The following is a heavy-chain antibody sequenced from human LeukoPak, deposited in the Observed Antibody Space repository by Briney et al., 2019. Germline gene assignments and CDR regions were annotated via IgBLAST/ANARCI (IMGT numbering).Heavy chain of an antibody. CDR2: IKSKTDGGTT. V-gene: IGHV3-15*01. CDR3: TTDTYYPHAFDI. Sequence: PGGSLRLSCAVSGFTFSNAWMSWVRQAPGKGLEWVGRIKSKTDGGTTDYAAPVKGRFTISRDDSKNTLYLQMNSLKTEDTAVYYCTTDTYYPHAFDIWGQGTMVTVSS. D-gene: IGHD3-10*01. J-gene: IGHJ3*02. CDR1: GFTFSNAW.